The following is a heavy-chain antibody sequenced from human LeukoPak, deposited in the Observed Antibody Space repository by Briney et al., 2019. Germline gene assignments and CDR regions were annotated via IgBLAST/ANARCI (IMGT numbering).Heavy chain of an antibody. Sequence: ASVKVSCKASGYSFDSYGISWVRQAPGLGLEWMGWLNPSSGATEYSQKFQGRVTITRDTSISTVYMELTRLRSEDTAVYYCARRRITIFGVVTYDAFDIWGQGTMVTVSS. D-gene: IGHD3-3*01. CDR2: LNPSSGAT. CDR3: ARRRITIFGVVTYDAFDI. CDR1: GYSFDSYG. V-gene: IGHV1-2*02. J-gene: IGHJ3*02.